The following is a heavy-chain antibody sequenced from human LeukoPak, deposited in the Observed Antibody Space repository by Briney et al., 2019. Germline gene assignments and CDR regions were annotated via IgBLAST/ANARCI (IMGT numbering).Heavy chain of an antibody. CDR1: GGSVSGCC. V-gene: IGHV4-59*02. J-gene: IGHJ4*02. CDR3: AREADYDFWSGLFDY. D-gene: IGHD3-3*01. Sequence: PSQTLSPTNAVDGGSVSGCCLSPVRQPPGNGLGWLGYIYYSGSTNYNPSLKSRVTISVDTSKNQFSLKLSSVTAADTAVYYCAREADYDFWSGLFDYWGQGALVTVSS. CDR2: IYYSGST.